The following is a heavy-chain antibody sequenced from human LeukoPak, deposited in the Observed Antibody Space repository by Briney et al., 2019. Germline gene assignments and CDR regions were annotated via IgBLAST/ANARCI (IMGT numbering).Heavy chain of an antibody. V-gene: IGHV3-23*01. D-gene: IGHD4-23*01. CDR3: ARMTTVVLDAFDI. CDR2: ISGSGGST. J-gene: IGHJ3*02. CDR1: GFTFSSYA. Sequence: PGGSLRLSCAASGFTFSSYAMSWVRQAPGKGLEWVSAISGSGGSTYYADSVKGRFTISRDNSKNTLYLQMNSLRAEDTAVYYCARMTTVVLDAFDIWGQGTMVIVSS.